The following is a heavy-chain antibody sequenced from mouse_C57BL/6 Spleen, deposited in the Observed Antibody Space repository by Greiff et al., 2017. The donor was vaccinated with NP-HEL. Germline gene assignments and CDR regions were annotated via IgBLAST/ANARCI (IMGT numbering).Heavy chain of an antibody. Sequence: VQLQQPGAELVKPGASVKLSCKASGYTFTSYWMHWVKQRPGQGLEWIGMIHPNSGSTNYNEKFKSKATLTVDKSSSTAYMQLSSLTSDDSSVYYYSRDGSDPDAYWGQGTLVTVSA. CDR3: SRDGSDPDAY. CDR1: GYTFTSYW. J-gene: IGHJ3*01. V-gene: IGHV1-64*01. D-gene: IGHD3-2*02. CDR2: IHPNSGST.